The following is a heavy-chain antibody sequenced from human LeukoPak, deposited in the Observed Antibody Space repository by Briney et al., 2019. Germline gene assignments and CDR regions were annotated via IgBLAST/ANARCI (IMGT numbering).Heavy chain of an antibody. CDR3: ARREWELGIRIDY. J-gene: IGHJ4*01. V-gene: IGHV1-18*01. CDR1: GYTFTSYG. Sequence: GASVKVSCKASGYTFTSYGISWVRQAPGQGLEWMGWISAYNGNTNYAQKFQGRVTMTRDTSISTAYMELSRLRSDDTAVYYCARREWELGIRIDYWGQGTLVTVSS. CDR2: ISAYNGNT. D-gene: IGHD1-26*01.